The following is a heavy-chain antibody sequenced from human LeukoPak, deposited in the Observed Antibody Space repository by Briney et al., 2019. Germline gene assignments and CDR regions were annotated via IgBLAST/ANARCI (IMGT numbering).Heavy chain of an antibody. V-gene: IGHV3-13*01. CDR2: IGTAGDT. J-gene: IGHJ4*02. CDR1: GFTFSRYD. Sequence: GGSLRLSCAASGFTFSRYDMHWVRQSTGKGLEWVSGIGTAGDTFYLGSVRGRFTISRENAKNSLYLQMNSLRVGDTAVYYCARSVPGGSGWMGSIEYWGQGTLVTVPS. CDR3: ARSVPGGSGWMGSIEY. D-gene: IGHD6-19*01.